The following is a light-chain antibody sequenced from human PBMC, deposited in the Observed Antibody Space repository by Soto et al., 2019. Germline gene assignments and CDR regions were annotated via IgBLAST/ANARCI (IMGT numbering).Light chain of an antibody. CDR3: QQYNNWPRT. CDR1: HSVSSN. V-gene: IGKV3-15*01. CDR2: GSS. J-gene: IGKJ1*01. Sequence: EIVMTQSPATLSVSPGERATLSCRASHSVSSNLAWYQHKPGQAPRLLIYGSSTRSTGISARFSGSGSGTEFTLTFSSLQSEDFAVYYCQQYNNWPRTFGQGTKVDIK.